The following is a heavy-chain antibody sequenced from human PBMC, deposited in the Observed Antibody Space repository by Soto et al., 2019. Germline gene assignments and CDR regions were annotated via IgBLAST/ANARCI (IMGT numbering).Heavy chain of an antibody. Sequence: EVQLVESGGGLLKPGGSLRLSCLASGINFNNAWMSWVRQAPGKGLEWVGRVKSKSNGETVDYAAPGKGRFAITRDDSTNTSSLHINNLTTEDTAVDYCTNERLPVPMWVSLYHEHWGQGTRVTVSS. CDR3: TNERLPVPMWVSLYHEH. CDR2: VKSKSNGETV. V-gene: IGHV3-15*01. D-gene: IGHD2-2*01. J-gene: IGHJ4*02. CDR1: GINFNNAW.